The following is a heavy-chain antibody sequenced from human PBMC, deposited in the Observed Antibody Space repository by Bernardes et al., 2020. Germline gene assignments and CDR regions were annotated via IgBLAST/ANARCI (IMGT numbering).Heavy chain of an antibody. CDR1: GFTFSSYS. J-gene: IGHJ5*02. Sequence: GGSLRLSCAASGFTFSSYSMNWVRQAPGKGLEWVSSISSSSSYIYYADSVKGRFTISRDNAKNSLYLQMNSLRAEDTAVYYCARGVGIAAPRYWFDPWGQGTLVTVSS. D-gene: IGHD6-13*01. CDR3: ARGVGIAAPRYWFDP. V-gene: IGHV3-21*01. CDR2: ISSSSSYI.